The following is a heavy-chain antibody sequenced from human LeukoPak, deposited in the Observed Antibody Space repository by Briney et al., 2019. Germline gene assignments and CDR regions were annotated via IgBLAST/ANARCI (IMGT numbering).Heavy chain of an antibody. CDR2: ISGSGGST. V-gene: IGHV3-23*01. Sequence: GGSLRLSCAASGFTFSSYAMSWVRQAPGKGLEWVSAISGSGGSTYYAASVKGRFTISRDNSKNTLYLQMNSLRAEDTAVYYCAAHSSGYYVPFDYWGQGTLVTVSS. J-gene: IGHJ4*02. D-gene: IGHD3-22*01. CDR1: GFTFSSYA. CDR3: AAHSSGYYVPFDY.